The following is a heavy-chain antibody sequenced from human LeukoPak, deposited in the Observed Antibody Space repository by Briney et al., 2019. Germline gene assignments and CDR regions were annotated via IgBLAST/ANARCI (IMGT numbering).Heavy chain of an antibody. J-gene: IGHJ6*02. V-gene: IGHV3-7*03. CDR2: IQQDGSDK. CDR1: GFTFSSYW. Sequence: GGSLRLSCAASGFTFSSYWMTWVRQAPGKGLEWVANIQQDGSDKYYVDSVKGRFTISRDNAKNSLYLQMDSLRAEDTAVYYCARVLRYLYWTVDVWSQGTAITVSS. D-gene: IGHD3-16*02. CDR3: ARVLRYLYWTVDV.